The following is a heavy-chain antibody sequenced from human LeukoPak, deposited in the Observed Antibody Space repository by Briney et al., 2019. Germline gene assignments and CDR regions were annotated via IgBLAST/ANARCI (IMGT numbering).Heavy chain of an antibody. J-gene: IGHJ4*02. CDR3: ARDDCSGGSCYTRFDY. CDR2: INAGNGNT. CDR1: GYTFASYA. Sequence: ASVKVSCKASGYTFASYAMHWVRQAPGQRLEWMGWINAGNGNTKYSQKFQGRVTITRDTSASTAYMELSSLRSEDTAVYYCARDDCSGGSCYTRFDYWGQGTLVTVSS. V-gene: IGHV1-3*01. D-gene: IGHD2-15*01.